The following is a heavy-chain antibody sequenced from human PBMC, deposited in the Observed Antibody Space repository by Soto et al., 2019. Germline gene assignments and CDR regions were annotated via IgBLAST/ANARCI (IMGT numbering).Heavy chain of an antibody. CDR2: IKNSGSTT. CDR3: AVVAGSYWFDC. J-gene: IGHJ4*02. CDR1: GFTFSSYG. V-gene: IGHV3-64D*06. Sequence: PGGSLRLSCSASGFTFSSYGMHWVRQAPGKGLEYVSAIKNSGSTTNYADSVKGRFTISRDNSKNMLYLQMSSLTSEDTAAYYCAVVAGSYWFDCWGQGTLVTAP. D-gene: IGHD6-19*01.